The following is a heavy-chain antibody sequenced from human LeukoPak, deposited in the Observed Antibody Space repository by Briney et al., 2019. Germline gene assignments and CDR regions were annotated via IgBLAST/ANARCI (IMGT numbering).Heavy chain of an antibody. D-gene: IGHD2-2*01. CDR3: AMTIVVPAAMGGWFDP. CDR1: GGSSSGYY. V-gene: IGHV4-34*01. J-gene: IGHJ5*02. CDR2: INHSGST. Sequence: SETLSLTCAVYGGSSSGYYWSWIRQPPGKGLEWIGEINHSGSTNYNPSLKSRVTISVDTSKNQFSLKLSSVTAADTAVYYRAMTIVVPAAMGGWFDPWGQGTLVTVSS.